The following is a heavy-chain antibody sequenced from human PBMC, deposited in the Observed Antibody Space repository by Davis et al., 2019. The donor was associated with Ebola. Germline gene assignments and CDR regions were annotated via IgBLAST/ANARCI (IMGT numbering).Heavy chain of an antibody. D-gene: IGHD4-11*01. J-gene: IGHJ4*02. CDR1: GYTFTSYY. CDR3: ARGESKVS. V-gene: IGHV1-8*02. CDR2: IIPIFGTA. Sequence: AASVKVSCKASGYTFTSYYMHWVRQAPGQGLEWMGGIIPIFGTANYAQKFQGRVTMTRNTSISTAYMELSSLRSEDTAVYYCARGESKVSWGQGTLVTVSS.